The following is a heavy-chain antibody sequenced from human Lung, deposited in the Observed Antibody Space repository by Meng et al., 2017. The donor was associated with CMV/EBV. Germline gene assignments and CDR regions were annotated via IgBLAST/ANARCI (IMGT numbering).Heavy chain of an antibody. CDR1: GFTLSSYA. CDR2: IRFDGTNK. CDR3: AKRGVSSGTYPMVV. V-gene: IGHV3-30*02. D-gene: IGHD3-22*01. J-gene: IGHJ6*02. Sequence: SXAASGFTLSSYAMHWVRQAPGKGLEWVANIRFDGTNKYHADSVKGRFTISRDNSKNTLYLQLNSLRVEDTAVYYCAKRGVSSGTYPMVVWGQGXTVTVSS.